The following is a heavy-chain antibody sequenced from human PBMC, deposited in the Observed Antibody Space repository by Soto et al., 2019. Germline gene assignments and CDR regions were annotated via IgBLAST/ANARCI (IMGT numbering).Heavy chain of an antibody. CDR3: ARSSYYDFWSGSPTLVRFDP. CDR1: GGSVSSGSYY. Sequence: ASETLSLTCTVSGGSVSSGSYYWSWIRQPPGKGLEWIGYIYYSGSTNYNPSLKSRVTISVDTSKNQFSLKLSSVTAADTAVYYCARSSYYDFWSGSPTLVRFDPWGQGTLVTVSS. D-gene: IGHD3-3*01. V-gene: IGHV4-61*01. J-gene: IGHJ5*02. CDR2: IYYSGST.